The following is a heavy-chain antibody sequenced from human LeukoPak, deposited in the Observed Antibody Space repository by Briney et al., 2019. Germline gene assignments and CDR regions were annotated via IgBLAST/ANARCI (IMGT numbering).Heavy chain of an antibody. V-gene: IGHV1-46*01. CDR2: INPSGGST. CDR1: GYNFISYY. Sequence: VASVKVSCKASGYNFISYYMHWVRQAPGQGLEWMGIINPSGGSTSYAQKFQDRVTMTRDTSTSTVYRELSSLKSEDTAVYYCAREDVVLVDAVRYYYYGMDVWGQGTTVTVSS. CDR3: AREDVVLVDAVRYYYYGMDV. D-gene: IGHD2-8*01. J-gene: IGHJ6*02.